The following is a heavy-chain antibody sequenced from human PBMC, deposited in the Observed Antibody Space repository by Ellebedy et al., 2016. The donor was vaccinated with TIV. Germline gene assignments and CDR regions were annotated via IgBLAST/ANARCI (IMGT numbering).Heavy chain of an antibody. Sequence: ASVKVSCKTSGYSFTSYFMHWVRRAPGQGLEWMGVINPSGTTTTYAQRFQGRVTMTRDTSISTAYMELSRLKSDDTAVYYCARGGGRGWYAFDYWGQGTLVTVSS. J-gene: IGHJ4*02. CDR2: INPSGTTT. CDR3: ARGGGRGWYAFDY. V-gene: IGHV1-2*02. D-gene: IGHD6-19*01. CDR1: GYSFTSYF.